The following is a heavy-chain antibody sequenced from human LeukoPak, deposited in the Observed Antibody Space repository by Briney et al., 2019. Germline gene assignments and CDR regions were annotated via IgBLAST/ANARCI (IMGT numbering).Heavy chain of an antibody. CDR1: GYTFTSYY. V-gene: IGHV1-46*01. CDR2: INPSGGST. D-gene: IGHD4-17*01. J-gene: IGHJ5*02. CDR3: ARDRSTVTTPPGWWFDP. Sequence: ASVKVSCKASGYTFTSYYMHWVRQAPGQGLEWMGIINPSGGSTSYAQKFQGRVTMTRDTSTSTVYMELSSLRSEDTAVYYCARDRSTVTTPPGWWFDPWGQGTLVTVSS.